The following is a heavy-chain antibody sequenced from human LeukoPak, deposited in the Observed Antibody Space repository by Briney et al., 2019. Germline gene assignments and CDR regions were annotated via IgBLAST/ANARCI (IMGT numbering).Heavy chain of an antibody. CDR1: GFTFSSYS. Sequence: PGGSLRLSCAASGFTFSSYSMNWVRQAPGKGLGWVSSISSSSSYIYYADSVKGRFTISRDNAKNSLYLQMNSLRAEDTAVYYCATSDSSRGFDYWGQGTLVTVSS. J-gene: IGHJ4*02. D-gene: IGHD4-11*01. V-gene: IGHV3-21*01. CDR2: ISSSSSYI. CDR3: ATSDSSRGFDY.